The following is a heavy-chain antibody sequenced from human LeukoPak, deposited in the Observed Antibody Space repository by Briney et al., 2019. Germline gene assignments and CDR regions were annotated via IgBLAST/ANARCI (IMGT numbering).Heavy chain of an antibody. Sequence: ASVKVSCKASGGTFSSYAISWVRQAPGQGLEWMGGIIPIFGTANYAQKFQGRVTITTDESTSTAYMELSSLRSEDTAVYYCASHDSSGYYDYWGQGTLVTVSS. V-gene: IGHV1-69*05. CDR2: IIPIFGTA. CDR1: GGTFSSYA. CDR3: ASHDSSGYYDY. D-gene: IGHD3-22*01. J-gene: IGHJ4*02.